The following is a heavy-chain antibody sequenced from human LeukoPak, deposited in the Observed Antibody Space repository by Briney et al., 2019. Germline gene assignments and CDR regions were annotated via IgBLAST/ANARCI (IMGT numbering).Heavy chain of an antibody. CDR1: GYIFTDYY. Sequence: ASVKVSCKASGYIFTDYYMHWVRQAPGQGLEWMGIINPSGGSTSYAQKFQGRVTITRNTSISTAYMELSSLRSEDTAVYYCAREGSVSDNYMDVWGKGTTVTVSS. CDR3: AREGSVSDNYMDV. CDR2: INPSGGST. J-gene: IGHJ6*03. V-gene: IGHV1-46*01. D-gene: IGHD1-26*01.